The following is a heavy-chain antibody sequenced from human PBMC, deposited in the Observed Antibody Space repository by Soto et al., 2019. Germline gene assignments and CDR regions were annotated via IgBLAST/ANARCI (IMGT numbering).Heavy chain of an antibody. CDR1: GGTFSSYA. Sequence: QVQLVQSGAEVKKPGSSVKVSCKASGGTFSSYAISWVRQAPGQGLEWMGGIIPIVGTANYAQKFQGRVTSTADESTSTAYRELSSLRSEDTAVYYCARERLPGPYYYYGMDVWGQGTTVTVSS. D-gene: IGHD7-27*01. V-gene: IGHV1-69*01. CDR2: IIPIVGTA. J-gene: IGHJ6*02. CDR3: ARERLPGPYYYYGMDV.